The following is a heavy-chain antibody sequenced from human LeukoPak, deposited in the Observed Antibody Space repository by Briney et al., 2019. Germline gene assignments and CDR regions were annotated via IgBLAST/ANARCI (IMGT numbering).Heavy chain of an antibody. CDR1: GFTFSSYA. V-gene: IGHV3-30*04. Sequence: GGSLRLSCAASGFTFSSYAMYWVRQAPGKGLEWVAVISYDGRNKNYADSVKGRFTLSRDNSKNTLYLQMNSLRAEDTAVYYCAREHSGYDFPGRDYYYMDVWGKGTTVTVSS. CDR3: AREHSGYDFPGRDYYYMDV. J-gene: IGHJ6*03. CDR2: ISYDGRNK. D-gene: IGHD5-12*01.